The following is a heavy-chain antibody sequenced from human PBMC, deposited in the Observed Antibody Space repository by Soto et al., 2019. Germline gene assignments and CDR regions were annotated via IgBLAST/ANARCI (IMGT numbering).Heavy chain of an antibody. J-gene: IGHJ4*02. Sequence: QVQLQQWGAGLLKPSETLSLTCAAYGGSFSGYYWSWIRQPPGKGLEWIGEINHSGSTNYNPSLKSRVTISVDTSKNQFSLKLSSVTAADTAVYYCARARIAAAGTFDDWGQGTLVTVSS. CDR1: GGSFSGYY. V-gene: IGHV4-34*01. CDR2: INHSGST. D-gene: IGHD6-13*01. CDR3: ARARIAAAGTFDD.